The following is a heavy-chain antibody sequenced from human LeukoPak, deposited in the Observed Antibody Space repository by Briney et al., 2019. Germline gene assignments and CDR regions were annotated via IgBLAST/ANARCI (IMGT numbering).Heavy chain of an antibody. Sequence: GASVKVSCKASGGTVSSYAISWVRQAPGQGLEWRGGIITIFGTANYAQKFQGRVTITADKSTSTAYMELSSLRSEDTAVYHCARVKSGDSSGYYYGSYWYFDLWGRGTLVTISS. D-gene: IGHD3-22*01. J-gene: IGHJ2*01. V-gene: IGHV1-69*06. CDR2: IITIFGTA. CDR1: GGTVSSYA. CDR3: ARVKSGDSSGYYYGSYWYFDL.